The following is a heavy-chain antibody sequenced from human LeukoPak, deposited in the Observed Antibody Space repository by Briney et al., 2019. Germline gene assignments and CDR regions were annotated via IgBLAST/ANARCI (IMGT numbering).Heavy chain of an antibody. Sequence: ADSLSPPCAASAFTFSDYYMSWLSQAPLEGLEWLSYSSTNGRTIYYADSVKGRFTISRDNAKNSLYLQMNSLRAEDTAVFYCATVTDFRFDYWGQGTLVTVSS. CDR3: ATVTDFRFDY. CDR2: SSTNGRTI. J-gene: IGHJ4*02. CDR1: AFTFSDYY. D-gene: IGHD1-20*01. V-gene: IGHV3-11*01.